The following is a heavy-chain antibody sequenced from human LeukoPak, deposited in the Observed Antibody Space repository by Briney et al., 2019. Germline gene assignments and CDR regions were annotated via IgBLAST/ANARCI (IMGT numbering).Heavy chain of an antibody. V-gene: IGHV7-4-1*02. Sequence: ASVKVSCKASGYTFTSYAMNWVRQAPGQGLEWMGWINTNTGNPSYARGFTGRFVFSLDTSVSTAYLQISSLKAEDTAVYYCAREAYSSAYYFDHWGQGTLVTVSS. CDR3: AREAYSSAYYFDH. CDR1: GYTFTSYA. D-gene: IGHD5-18*01. CDR2: INTNTGNP. J-gene: IGHJ4*02.